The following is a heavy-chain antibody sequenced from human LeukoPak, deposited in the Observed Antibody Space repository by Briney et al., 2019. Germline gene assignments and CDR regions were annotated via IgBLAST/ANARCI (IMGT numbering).Heavy chain of an antibody. Sequence: GGSLRLSCAVSGFTFSDHYMSWVRQAPGKGLEWVSYISNSGNSIFYADSVKGRFTISRDNSKNTVYLQMNSLRAEDTAVYYCVREGYSTSSGLDYWGQGTLVTVSS. CDR2: ISNSGNSI. V-gene: IGHV3-11*01. J-gene: IGHJ4*02. D-gene: IGHD6-6*01. CDR3: VREGYSTSSGLDY. CDR1: GFTFSDHY.